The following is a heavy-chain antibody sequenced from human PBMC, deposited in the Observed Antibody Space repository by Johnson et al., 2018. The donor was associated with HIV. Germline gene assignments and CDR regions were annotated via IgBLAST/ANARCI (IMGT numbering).Heavy chain of an antibody. CDR2: ISSSGSTI. CDR3: ARGDPPNVFNI. J-gene: IGHJ3*02. V-gene: IGHV3-11*04. CDR1: RFTFSDYY. Sequence: QVQLVESGGGVVQPGRSLRLSCAASRFTFSDYYMSWIRQAPGKGLEWVSYISSSGSTIYYADSVKGRFTISRDNAKNTLYLQMDSLRAEDTAVYYCARGDPPNVFNIWGRGTVVTVSS.